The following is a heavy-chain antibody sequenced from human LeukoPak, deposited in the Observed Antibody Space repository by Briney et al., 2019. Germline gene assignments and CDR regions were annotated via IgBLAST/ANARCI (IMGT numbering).Heavy chain of an antibody. CDR1: GFTFSNYW. CDR3: ARGMDDIDY. J-gene: IGHJ4*02. D-gene: IGHD3-9*01. CDR2: INTDGSDR. V-gene: IGHV3-74*01. Sequence: GGSLRLSCAASGFTFSNYWMNWVRQAPGKGLSWVSRINTDGSDRSYADSVKGRFTIPRDNAKNTLFLEMDSLRGEDTATYYCARGMDDIDYWGQGILITVSS.